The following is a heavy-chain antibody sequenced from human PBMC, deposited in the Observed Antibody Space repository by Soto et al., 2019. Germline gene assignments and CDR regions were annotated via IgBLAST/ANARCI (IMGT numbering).Heavy chain of an antibody. CDR2: IRSKANSYAT. CDR3: TSPTYYYGSGSFDY. CDR1: GFTFSGSA. V-gene: IGHV3-73*01. D-gene: IGHD3-10*01. Sequence: GGSLRLSCAASGFTFSGSAMHWGRQASGKGLEWVGRIRSKANSYATAYAASVKGRFTISRDDSKNTAYLQMNSLKTEDTAVYYCTSPTYYYGSGSFDYWGQGTLVTVSS. J-gene: IGHJ4*02.